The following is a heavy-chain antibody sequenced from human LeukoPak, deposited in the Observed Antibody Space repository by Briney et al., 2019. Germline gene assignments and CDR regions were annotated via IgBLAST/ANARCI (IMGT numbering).Heavy chain of an antibody. CDR3: ARGEGRTYCSGGSCYGGMSYYYGMDV. CDR1: GYTFTSYG. Sequence: GASVKVSCKASGYTFTSYGISWVRQAPGQGLEWMGWISAYNGNTNYAQKLQGRVTMTTDTSTSTAYMELRSLRSDDTAVYYCARGEGRTYCSGGSCYGGMSYYYGMDVWSKGTTVTVSS. V-gene: IGHV1-18*04. CDR2: ISAYNGNT. D-gene: IGHD2-15*01. J-gene: IGHJ6*04.